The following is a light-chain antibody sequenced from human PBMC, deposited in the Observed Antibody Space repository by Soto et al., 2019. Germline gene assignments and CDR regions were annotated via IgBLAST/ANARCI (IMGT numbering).Light chain of an antibody. CDR3: SSYAGSDNPYV. CDR2: EVT. J-gene: IGLJ1*01. Sequence: LTQPPSASGSPGQSVTISCTGTSGDVGGYDYVSWYQQHPGKAPKLMIYEVTKRPLGVPDRFSGSKSGNTASLTVSGLQAEDEADYYCSSYAGSDNPYVFGTGTKVTVL. V-gene: IGLV2-8*01. CDR1: SGDVGGYDY.